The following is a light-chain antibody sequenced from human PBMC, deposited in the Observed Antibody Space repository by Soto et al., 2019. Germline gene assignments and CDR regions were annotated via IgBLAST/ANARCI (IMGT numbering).Light chain of an antibody. Sequence: ETVMTQSPATLSVSPVERATLSCRASQGISTNLAWYQQKPGQSPRLLIYGASTRAAGIPARFRGSRSGTEFTLTISSLLSEDFAVYYCQQYDNWPTITFGQGTRLEIK. CDR2: GAS. CDR3: QQYDNWPTIT. J-gene: IGKJ5*01. V-gene: IGKV3-15*01. CDR1: QGISTN.